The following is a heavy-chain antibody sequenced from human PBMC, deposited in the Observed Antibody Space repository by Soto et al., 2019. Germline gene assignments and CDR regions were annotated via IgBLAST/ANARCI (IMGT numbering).Heavy chain of an antibody. CDR3: ARDSCTSCLYNYYYYYYMDV. CDR2: TSAYNGNT. CDR1: GYTFTSYG. V-gene: IGHV1-18*01. D-gene: IGHD2-2*01. Sequence: ASVKVSCKASGYTFTSYGISWVRQAPGQGLEWMGWTSAYNGNTNYAQKLQGRVTMTTDTSTSTAYMELRSLRSDDTAVYYCARDSCTSCLYNYYYYYYMDVWGKGTTVTVSS. J-gene: IGHJ6*03.